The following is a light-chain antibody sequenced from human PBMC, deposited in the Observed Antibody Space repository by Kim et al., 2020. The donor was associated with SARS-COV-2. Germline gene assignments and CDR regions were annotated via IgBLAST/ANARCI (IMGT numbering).Light chain of an antibody. CDR3: QAWDSSTVV. Sequence: SYELTQPPSVSVSPGQTASITCSGDKLGEKYACWYQQKPGQSPVLVIYQDSKRPSGIPERFSGSNSGNTVTLTISGTQAMDETDYYCQAWDSSTVVFGGG. V-gene: IGLV3-1*01. J-gene: IGLJ2*01. CDR1: KLGEKY. CDR2: QDS.